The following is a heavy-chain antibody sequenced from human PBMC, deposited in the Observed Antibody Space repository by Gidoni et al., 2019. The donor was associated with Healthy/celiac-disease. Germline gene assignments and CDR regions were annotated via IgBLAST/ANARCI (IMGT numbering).Heavy chain of an antibody. Sequence: EVQLVESGGGLVQPGGSLRLSCAASGFTVSSNYMSWVRQAPGKGLEWVSVIYSGGSTYYADSVKGRFTISRDNSKNTLYLQMNSLRAEDTAVYYCAREIGGDEGYFDYWGQGTLVTVSS. D-gene: IGHD2-21*02. V-gene: IGHV3-66*01. CDR1: GFTVSSNY. CDR3: AREIGGDEGYFDY. CDR2: IYSGGST. J-gene: IGHJ4*02.